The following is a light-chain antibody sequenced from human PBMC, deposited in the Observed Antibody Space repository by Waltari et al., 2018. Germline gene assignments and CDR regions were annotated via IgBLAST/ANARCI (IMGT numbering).Light chain of an antibody. CDR3: QSYDSSDWV. CDR1: SCSIASNS. V-gene: IGLV6-57*03. CDR2: EDN. Sequence: NFMLTQPHSVSESPGKPVTISCTRSSCSIASNSVQWYQQRPGSAPTTVIYEDNQRPSGVPDRFSGSIDSSSNSASLTISGLKTEDEADYYCQSYDSSDWVFGGGTKLTVL. J-gene: IGLJ3*02.